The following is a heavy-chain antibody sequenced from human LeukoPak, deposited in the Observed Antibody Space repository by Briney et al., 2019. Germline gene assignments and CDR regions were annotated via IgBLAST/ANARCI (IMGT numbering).Heavy chain of an antibody. V-gene: IGHV3-7*05. D-gene: IGHD6-13*01. CDR1: TFTLNNYW. J-gene: IGHJ4*02. Sequence: PARSLRPSCTASTFTLNNYWMSWVSQAPGKGLEWVANIKQDGSEKYHVESVKGRFTISRDNAKNSLYLQMNSLRAEDTAVYYCASRAGYTGSWSAFDYWGQGTLVTVSS. CDR2: IKQDGSEK. CDR3: ASRAGYTGSWSAFDY.